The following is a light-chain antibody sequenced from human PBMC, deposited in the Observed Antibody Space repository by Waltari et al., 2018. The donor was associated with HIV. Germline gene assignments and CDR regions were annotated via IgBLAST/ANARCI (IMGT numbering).Light chain of an antibody. V-gene: IGKV1D-12*01. Sequence: EIQMTQSPSSVSVSVGDRVTITCRASQDIGSSLAWYQQKPGKAPKFLIYAASNLQSGVPSKFSGSGSGTHFTLTISSLQPEDFATYYCQQTNSFPRTFGQGTKVEI. CDR2: AAS. CDR1: QDIGSS. J-gene: IGKJ1*01. CDR3: QQTNSFPRT.